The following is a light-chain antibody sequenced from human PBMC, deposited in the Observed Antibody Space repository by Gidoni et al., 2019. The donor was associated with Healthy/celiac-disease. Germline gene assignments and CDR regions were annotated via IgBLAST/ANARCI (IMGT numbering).Light chain of an antibody. Sequence: EIVMTQSPLSLPVTPGEPASISCRSSQSRLHSNGYNYLDWYLQKPGQSPQLLIYLGSNRASGVPDRFSGSGSGTDFTLKISRVEAEDVGVYYCMQALQTPPFTFGQGTRLEIK. CDR1: QSRLHSNGYNY. CDR2: LGS. CDR3: MQALQTPPFT. V-gene: IGKV2-28*01. J-gene: IGKJ5*01.